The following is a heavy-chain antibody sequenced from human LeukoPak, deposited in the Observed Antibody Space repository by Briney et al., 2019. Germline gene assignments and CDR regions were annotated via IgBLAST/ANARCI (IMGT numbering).Heavy chain of an antibody. J-gene: IGHJ3*02. D-gene: IGHD1-1*01. CDR3: AREGTGMVSGAFDI. CDR1: GFTFSSYA. CDR2: ISSSGSTI. Sequence: PGGSLRLSCAASGFTFSSYAMSWVRQAPGKGLEWVSYISSSGSTIYYADSVKGRFTISRDNAKNSLYLQMNSLRAEDTAVYYCAREGTGMVSGAFDIWGQGTMVTVSS. V-gene: IGHV3-48*04.